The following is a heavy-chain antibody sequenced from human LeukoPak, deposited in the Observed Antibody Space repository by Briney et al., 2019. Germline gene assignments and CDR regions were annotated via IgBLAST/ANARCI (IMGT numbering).Heavy chain of an antibody. D-gene: IGHD3-22*01. CDR2: IYYSGST. V-gene: IGHV4-59*08. Sequence: SETLSLTCTVSGGSISSYSWSWIRQPPGKGLEWIGYIYYSGSTNYNPSLKSRVTISVDTSKNQFSLKLSSVTAADTAVYYCARMGDYYDSSGLNWFDPWGQGTLVTVSS. CDR1: GGSISSYS. CDR3: ARMGDYYDSSGLNWFDP. J-gene: IGHJ5*02.